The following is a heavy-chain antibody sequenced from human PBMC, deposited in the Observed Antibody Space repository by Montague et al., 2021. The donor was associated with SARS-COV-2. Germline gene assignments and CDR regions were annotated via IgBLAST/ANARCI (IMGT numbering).Heavy chain of an antibody. J-gene: IGHJ3*02. CDR2: IYYSGSA. CDR1: GYSIDSGGYF. V-gene: IGHV4-31*03. CDR3: ARIFCGGDCDGSGVFDI. Sequence: TLSLTCTVSGYSIDSGGYFWSWIRQHPGKGLEWIGFIYYSGSADYNPSPESRVSISVDRSKNQFSLKLSSVTAADTAVYYCARIFCGGDCDGSGVFDIWGQGTMVTVSS. D-gene: IGHD2-21*02.